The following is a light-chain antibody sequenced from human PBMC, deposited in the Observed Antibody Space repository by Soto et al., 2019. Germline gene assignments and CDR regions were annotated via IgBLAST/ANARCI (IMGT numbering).Light chain of an antibody. CDR1: SGHNNYI. CDR3: ETWDSNAWV. CDR2: IEGSGSF. Sequence: QLVLTQSSSASASLGSSVKLTCTLSSGHNNYIIAWHQQQPGKAPRYLMKIEGSGSFNKGSGVPDRFSGYRSGTDRYLTISTVQFDDEADYYCETWDSNAWVFGGGTKLTVL. V-gene: IGLV4-60*02. J-gene: IGLJ3*02.